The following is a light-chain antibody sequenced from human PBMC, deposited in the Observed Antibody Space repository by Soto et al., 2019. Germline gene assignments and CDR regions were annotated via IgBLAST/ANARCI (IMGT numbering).Light chain of an antibody. V-gene: IGKV3D-20*02. CDR2: GAS. CDR1: QSVSSSY. CDR3: QQRSNWPPT. Sequence: EIVLPHSPGTLSLSPGERATLSCRASQSVSSSYLAWYQQKPGQAPRLLIYGASSRATGIPARFSGSGSGTDFTLTISSLEPEDFAVYYCQQRSNWPPTFGQGTRLEIK. J-gene: IGKJ5*01.